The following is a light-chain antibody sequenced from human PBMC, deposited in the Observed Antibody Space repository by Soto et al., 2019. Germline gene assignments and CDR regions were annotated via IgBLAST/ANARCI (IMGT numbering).Light chain of an antibody. J-gene: IGKJ1*01. CDR3: QQSYSTPPWT. V-gene: IGKV1-39*01. Sequence: DIQMTQSPSSLSASVGDRVTITCRASQSISSYLNWYQQKPGKAPKLLIYAASSLQSGVPSRFSGSGSGTDFTLTISSLQPEDFAIYYCQQSYSTPPWTFGQGTKVEIQ. CDR2: AAS. CDR1: QSISSY.